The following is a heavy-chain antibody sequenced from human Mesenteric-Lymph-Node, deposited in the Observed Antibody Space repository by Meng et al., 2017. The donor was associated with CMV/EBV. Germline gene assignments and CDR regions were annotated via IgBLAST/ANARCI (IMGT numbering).Heavy chain of an antibody. Sequence: RLCCEAAGLKFDDYNMNWVRQVPGGGLEWISSISSLSTNVYYSDSVRGRFTVSRDNAKNLMFLEMNSLRAEDTGVYYCALIPRSVPSWGQGTLVTVSS. CDR2: ISSLSTNV. J-gene: IGHJ4*02. V-gene: IGHV3-21*06. CDR1: GLKFDDYN. D-gene: IGHD2-8*01. CDR3: ALIPRSVPS.